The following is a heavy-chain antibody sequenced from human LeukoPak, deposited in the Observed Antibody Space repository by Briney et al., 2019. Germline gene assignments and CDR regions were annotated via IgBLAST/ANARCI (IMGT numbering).Heavy chain of an antibody. V-gene: IGHV1-18*01. CDR1: GYTFTSYD. Sequence: GSVKVSCKASGYTFTSYDINWVRQATGQGLEWMGWISGYNGNTMYSQKLQGRVTMTTDTSTSTAYMELRSLTSDDTAVYYCARSFSASNWLDPWGQGTLVTVSS. CDR2: ISGYNGNT. CDR3: ARSFSASNWLDP. J-gene: IGHJ5*02.